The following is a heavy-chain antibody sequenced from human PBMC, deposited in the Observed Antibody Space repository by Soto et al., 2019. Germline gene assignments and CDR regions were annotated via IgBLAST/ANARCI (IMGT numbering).Heavy chain of an antibody. Sequence: EVQLLESGGGLVQPGGSLRLSCAASGFTFSSYAMSWVRQAPGKGLEWVSAISGSGGSTYYADSVKGRFTISRDNSKNTLYLKMNSLRAEDTAVYYCAKQRRGIVVVVAATREKGDWFDPWGQGTLVTVSS. CDR3: AKQRRGIVVVVAATREKGDWFDP. D-gene: IGHD2-15*01. J-gene: IGHJ5*02. CDR1: GFTFSSYA. V-gene: IGHV3-23*01. CDR2: ISGSGGST.